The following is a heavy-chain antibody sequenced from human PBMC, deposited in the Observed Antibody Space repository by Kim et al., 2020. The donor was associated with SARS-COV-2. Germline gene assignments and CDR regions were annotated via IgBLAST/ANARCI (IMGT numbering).Heavy chain of an antibody. J-gene: IGHJ6*02. CDR2: IYPGDSDT. D-gene: IGHD3-9*01. V-gene: IGHV5-51*01. CDR1: GYSFTSYW. CDR3: ARHNGNVLRYFDWLPEPYYYYYGMDV. Sequence: GESLKISCKGSGYSFTSYWIGWVRQMPGKGLEWMGIIYPGDSDTRYSPSFQGQVTISADKSISTAYLQWSSLKASDTAMYYCARHNGNVLRYFDWLPEPYYYYYGMDVWGQGTTVTVSS.